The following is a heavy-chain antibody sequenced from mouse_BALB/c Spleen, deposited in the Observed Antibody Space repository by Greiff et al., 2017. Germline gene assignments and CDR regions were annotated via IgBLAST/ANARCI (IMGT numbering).Heavy chain of an antibody. Sequence: QVTLKESGPGLVAPSQSLSITCTVSGFSLTSYGVHWVRQPPGKGLEWLGVIWAGGSTNYNSALMSRLSISKDNSKSQVFLKMNSLQTDDTAMYYCAREKTTGPLFADWGQGTLVTVSA. CDR2: IWAGGST. CDR1: GFSLTSYG. V-gene: IGHV2-9*02. J-gene: IGHJ3*01. CDR3: AREKTTGPLFAD. D-gene: IGHD2-13*01.